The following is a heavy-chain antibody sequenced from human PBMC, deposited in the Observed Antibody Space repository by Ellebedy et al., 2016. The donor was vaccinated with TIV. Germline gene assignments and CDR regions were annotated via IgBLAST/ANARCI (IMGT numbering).Heavy chain of an antibody. D-gene: IGHD6-13*01. CDR2: ISWNSGNI. J-gene: IGHJ1*01. V-gene: IGHV3-9*01. CDR1: GFTLDDYG. CDR3: ANDGFSASWYEGYFQH. Sequence: GGSLRLSXVVSGFTLDDYGMHWVRQAPGKGLEWVAGISWNSGNIGYVDSVKGRFTISSDNAKNSLYLQMSSLRPEDTALYYCANDGFSASWYEGYFQHWGRGAVVTVSS.